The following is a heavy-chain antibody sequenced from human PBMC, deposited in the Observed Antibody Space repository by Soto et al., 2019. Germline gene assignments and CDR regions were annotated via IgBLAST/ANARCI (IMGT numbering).Heavy chain of an antibody. J-gene: IGHJ6*02. CDR1: GDTFSSYA. Sequence: QVQLVQSGAEVKKPGASVKVSCRASGDTFSSYAISWVRQAPGQGLEWMGGIIPIFGTANYAQKFQGRVTITADESTSTAYMELSSLRSEDTAVYYCASGVGYCSGGSCSRGGYYYGMDVWGQGTTVTVSS. CDR3: ASGVGYCSGGSCSRGGYYYGMDV. CDR2: IIPIFGTA. D-gene: IGHD2-15*01. V-gene: IGHV1-69*01.